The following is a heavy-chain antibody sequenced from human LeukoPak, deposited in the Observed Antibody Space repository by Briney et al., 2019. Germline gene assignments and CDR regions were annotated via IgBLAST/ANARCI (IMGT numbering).Heavy chain of an antibody. CDR1: GFTFSTYA. Sequence: GGSLTLSCAASGFTFSTYAMSWVRQAPGKGLEWVSTFTGGEGITHYADSVKGRFTISRDNSKNTLYLQMNSLRVEDTAVYYCAKDQSAAYYDYVWGSYRQYYFDYWGQGTLVTVSS. V-gene: IGHV3-23*01. J-gene: IGHJ4*02. D-gene: IGHD3-16*02. CDR3: AKDQSAAYYDYVWGSYRQYYFDY. CDR2: FTGGEGIT.